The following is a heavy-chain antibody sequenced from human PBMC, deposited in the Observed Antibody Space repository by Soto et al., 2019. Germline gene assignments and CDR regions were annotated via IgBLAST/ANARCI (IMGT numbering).Heavy chain of an antibody. CDR1: GYTFTSYG. J-gene: IGHJ4*02. D-gene: IGHD6-19*01. Sequence: GASVKVSCKASGYTFTSYGISWVRQAPGQGLEWMGWISAYNGNTNYAQKLQGRVTMTTDTSTSTAYMELTRLRSDDTAIYFCARARLSVASTSPAGFDSWGQGTLVTVSS. CDR3: ARARLSVASTSPAGFDS. V-gene: IGHV1-18*04. CDR2: ISAYNGNT.